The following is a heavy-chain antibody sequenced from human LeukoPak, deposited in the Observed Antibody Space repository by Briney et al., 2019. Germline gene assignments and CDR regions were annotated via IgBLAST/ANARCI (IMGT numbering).Heavy chain of an antibody. CDR2: ISAYNGHT. Sequence: ASVKVTCKASGYTFTSYGISWVRQAPGQGLEWMGWISAYNGHTNYAQKLQGRVTMTTDTPTTTAYMELRRLRSDDTAVYYCAREGGYYYGSGDNWLDPWGQGTLVTVSS. CDR1: GYTFTSYG. J-gene: IGHJ5*02. CDR3: AREGGYYYGSGDNWLDP. D-gene: IGHD3-10*01. V-gene: IGHV1-18*01.